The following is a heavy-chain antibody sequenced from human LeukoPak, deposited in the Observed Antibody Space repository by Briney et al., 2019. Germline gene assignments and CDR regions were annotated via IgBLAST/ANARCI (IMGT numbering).Heavy chain of an antibody. CDR3: ARCYDSSGYSAYYYYGMDV. V-gene: IGHV3-53*01. CDR2: IYSGGST. Sequence: QPGGSLRLSCGASGFTFSRYGMHWVRQAPGKGLEWVSVIYSGGSTYYADSVKGRFTISRDNSKNTLYLQMNSLRAEDTAVYYCARCYDSSGYSAYYYYGMDVWGQGTTVTVSS. J-gene: IGHJ6*02. D-gene: IGHD3-22*01. CDR1: GFTFSRYG.